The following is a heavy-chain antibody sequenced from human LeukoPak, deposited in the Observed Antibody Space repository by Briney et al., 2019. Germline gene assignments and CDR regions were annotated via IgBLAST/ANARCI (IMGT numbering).Heavy chain of an antibody. CDR3: AREMIKSTFDI. Sequence: GGSLRLSCAASGFTFDDYAMHWVRHAPGKGLEWVSGISWNSGSIGYADSVKGRFTISRDNAKNSLYLQMNSLRAEDMALYYCAREMIKSTFDIWGQGTMVTVSS. CDR1: GFTFDDYA. V-gene: IGHV3-9*03. J-gene: IGHJ3*02. CDR2: ISWNSGSI. D-gene: IGHD3-16*01.